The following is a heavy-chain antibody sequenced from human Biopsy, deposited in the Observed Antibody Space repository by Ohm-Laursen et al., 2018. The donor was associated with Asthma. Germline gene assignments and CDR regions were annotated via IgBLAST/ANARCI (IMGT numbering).Heavy chain of an antibody. V-gene: IGHV1-24*01. J-gene: IGHJ4*02. D-gene: IGHD4-17*01. CDR1: GYSLAHLS. Sequence: ASVKVSCKISGYSLAHLSMHWVRQAPGQGLEWMGGHDHEEGGTVNAWRFQGRVTMTEDTSTDTAYMELSSLSSDDTAVYYCASDFPKDYVRYNFQFWGQGTLVTVSS. CDR2: HDHEEGGT. CDR3: ASDFPKDYVRYNFQF.